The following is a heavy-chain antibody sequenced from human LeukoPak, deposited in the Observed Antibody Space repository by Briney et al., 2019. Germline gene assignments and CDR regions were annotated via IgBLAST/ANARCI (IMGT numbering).Heavy chain of an antibody. D-gene: IGHD3-9*01. Sequence: GGSLRLSCAASGFTFSDYYMSWFRQAPGKGLEWVGFIRSKGYGGTAEYAASVKGRFTISRDDSNSIAYLQMDSLKTEDTAVYYCTREIRYFDWFQADYWGQGTLVTVSS. CDR1: GFTFSDYY. J-gene: IGHJ4*02. CDR3: TREIRYFDWFQADY. CDR2: IRSKGYGGTA. V-gene: IGHV3-49*03.